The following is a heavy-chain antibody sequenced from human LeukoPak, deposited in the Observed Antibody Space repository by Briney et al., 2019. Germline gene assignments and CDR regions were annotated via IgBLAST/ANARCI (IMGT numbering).Heavy chain of an antibody. CDR1: GFTFTSSA. Sequence: SVKVSCKASGFTFTSSAMQWVRQARGQRLEWIGWIVVGSGNTNYAQKFQERVTITRDMSTSTAYMELSSLRSEDTAVYYCARDSPPSWDRSYDAFDIWGQGTMVTVSS. J-gene: IGHJ3*02. CDR2: IVVGSGNT. D-gene: IGHD1-26*01. V-gene: IGHV1-58*02. CDR3: ARDSPPSWDRSYDAFDI.